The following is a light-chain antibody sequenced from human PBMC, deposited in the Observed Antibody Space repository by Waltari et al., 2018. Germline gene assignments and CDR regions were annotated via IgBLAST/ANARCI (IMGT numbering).Light chain of an antibody. Sequence: EVVMTQSPATLSVSPGERVTLSCRASQSVNRCVAWYQQKPGQAPRLLSYGASTRATGIPARFSGSGSGTEFTLTISSLQSEDFAVYYCQQYNDWPPLTFGGGTKLEIK. CDR1: QSVNRC. CDR3: QQYNDWPPLT. J-gene: IGKJ4*01. CDR2: GAS. V-gene: IGKV3-15*01.